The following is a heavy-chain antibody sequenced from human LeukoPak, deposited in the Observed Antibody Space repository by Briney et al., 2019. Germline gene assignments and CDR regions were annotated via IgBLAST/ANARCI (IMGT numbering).Heavy chain of an antibody. D-gene: IGHD5-18*01. CDR1: GGSISSHY. V-gene: IGHV4-59*11. CDR2: LFDSVNT. J-gene: IGHJ4*02. CDR3: ATIKRGSIFGYFDF. Sequence: SETLSLTCSVSGGSISSHYWSWIRQPPGKGLEWIAYLFDSVNTKDNPSLQSRLTLSADTSKNQFSLRLSSVTAADTAVYYCATIKRGSIFGYFDFWGQGIKVTVSS.